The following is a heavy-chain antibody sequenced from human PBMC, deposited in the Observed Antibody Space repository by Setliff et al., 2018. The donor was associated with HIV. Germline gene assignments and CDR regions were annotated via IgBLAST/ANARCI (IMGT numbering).Heavy chain of an antibody. Sequence: ASVKVSCKASGYLFTGYYMHWVRQAPGQGLEWMGWINVNSGGTKYAQKFQGRVTMTRDTSISTAYMEVSSLRSDDTAVYYWARGTDGDYYYYMDVWDKGTTVTVSS. J-gene: IGHJ6*03. CDR2: INVNSGGT. CDR3: ARGTDGDYYYYMDV. D-gene: IGHD3-10*01. V-gene: IGHV1-2*02. CDR1: GYLFTGYY.